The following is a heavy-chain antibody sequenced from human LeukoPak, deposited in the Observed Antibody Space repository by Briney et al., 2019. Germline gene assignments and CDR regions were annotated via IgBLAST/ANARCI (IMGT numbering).Heavy chain of an antibody. D-gene: IGHD3-22*01. V-gene: IGHV4-34*01. J-gene: IGHJ4*02. CDR2: INHSGST. Sequence: SETLSLTCTVSGGSISSYYWSWIRQPPGKGLEWIGEINHSGSTNYNPSLKSRVTISVDTSKNQFSLKLSSVTAADTAVYYCARDLPKYYYDRYFDYWGQGTLVTVSS. CDR1: GGSISSYY. CDR3: ARDLPKYYYDRYFDY.